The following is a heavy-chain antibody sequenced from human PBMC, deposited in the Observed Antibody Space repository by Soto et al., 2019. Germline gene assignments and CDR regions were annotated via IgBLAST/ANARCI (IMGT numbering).Heavy chain of an antibody. CDR1: GGSISSYY. CDR3: ARALGITILGVADAFDI. J-gene: IGHJ3*02. Sequence: SETLSLTCTVSGGSISSYYWSWIRQPPGKGLEWIGYIYYSGSTNYNPSLKSRVTISVDTSKNQFSLKLSSVTAADTAVYYCARALGITILGVADAFDIWGQGTMVTVSS. CDR2: IYYSGST. V-gene: IGHV4-59*01. D-gene: IGHD3-3*01.